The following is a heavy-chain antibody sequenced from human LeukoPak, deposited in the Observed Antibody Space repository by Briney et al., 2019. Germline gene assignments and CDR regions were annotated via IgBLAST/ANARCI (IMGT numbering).Heavy chain of an antibody. CDR1: GYTFTGYY. CDR2: INPNSGGT. V-gene: IGHV1-2*02. D-gene: IGHD3-22*01. J-gene: IGHJ3*02. CDR3: ARVDYYDSSGTGAFDI. Sequence: GPVKVSCKASGYTFTGYYMHWVRQAPGQGLEWMGWINPNSGGTNYAQKFQGRVTMTRDTSISTAYMELSRLRSDDTAGYYCARVDYYDSSGTGAFDIWGQGTMVTVSS.